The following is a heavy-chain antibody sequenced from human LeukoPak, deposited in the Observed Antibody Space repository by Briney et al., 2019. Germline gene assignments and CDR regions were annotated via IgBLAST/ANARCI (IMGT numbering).Heavy chain of an antibody. Sequence: SETLSLTCSVSGGSVNNGDFYWGWIRQPPGKGLEWIGYIYYSGSTYYNPSLKSRVTISVDTSKNQFSLKLSSVTAADTAVYYCAGSDYDILTGYYIWGQGTLVTVSS. V-gene: IGHV4-30-4*08. J-gene: IGHJ4*02. CDR3: AGSDYDILTGYYI. CDR1: GGSVNNGDFY. CDR2: IYYSGST. D-gene: IGHD3-9*01.